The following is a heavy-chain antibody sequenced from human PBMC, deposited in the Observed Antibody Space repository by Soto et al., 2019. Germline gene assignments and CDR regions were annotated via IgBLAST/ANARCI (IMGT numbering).Heavy chain of an antibody. CDR3: ASYRGALYFES. D-gene: IGHD3-16*01. J-gene: IGHJ4*02. Sequence: LSLTCSVSGRSMSSNYWSWIRQSPDKGLEWLDYVFYDGTDYNPSLGGRVSMSVETSKSQFSLKLTSVTVADTAVYYCASYRGALYFESWGPGILVTVPS. V-gene: IGHV4-59*01. CDR2: VFYDGT. CDR1: GRSMSSNY.